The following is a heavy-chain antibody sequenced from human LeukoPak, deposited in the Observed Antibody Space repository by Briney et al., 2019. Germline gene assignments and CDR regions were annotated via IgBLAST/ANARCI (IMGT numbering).Heavy chain of an antibody. D-gene: IGHD2-2*01. CDR2: IYHSGST. Sequence: SETLSLTCAVSGYSISSGYYWGWIRQPPGKGLEWIGSIYHSGSTYYNPSLKSRVTISVDTSKNQFSLKLSSVTAADTAVYYCARGYCTSSSCFARHWFDPWGQGTLVTVSA. J-gene: IGHJ5*02. CDR1: GYSISSGYY. CDR3: ARGYCTSSSCFARHWFDP. V-gene: IGHV4-38-2*01.